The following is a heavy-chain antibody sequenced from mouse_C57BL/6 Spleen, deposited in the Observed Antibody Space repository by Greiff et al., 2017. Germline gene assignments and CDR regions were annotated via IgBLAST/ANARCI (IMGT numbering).Heavy chain of an antibody. Sequence: QVQLQQPGTELVKPGASVKLSCKASGYTFTSYWMHWVKQRPGQGLEWIGNINPSNGGTNYNEKFKSKATLTVDKSSSTAYMQLSSLSAEDSAVYYCDRGRLGQYWLDYWGQGTLVTVSA. CDR3: DRGRLGQYWLDY. J-gene: IGHJ3*01. D-gene: IGHD2-14*01. CDR1: GYTFTSYW. CDR2: INPSNGGT. V-gene: IGHV1-53*01.